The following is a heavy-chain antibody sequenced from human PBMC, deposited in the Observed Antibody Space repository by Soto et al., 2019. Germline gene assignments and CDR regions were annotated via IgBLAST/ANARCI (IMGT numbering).Heavy chain of an antibody. CDR3: ASQDPPRDRYCTSYSCYDGWFAS. Sequence: QVQLDQSGAEVKKPGSSVKVSCKASGGAFGTFAISWVRQAPGQGLEWMGGIIPIYGTAHYAQIFKGRFTIAAAASTDLGYMEVTSLTSADTAVYFCASQDPPRDRYCTSYSCYDGWFASWGQGTLVTVST. J-gene: IGHJ5*01. CDR2: IIPIYGTA. V-gene: IGHV1-69*01. CDR1: GGAFGTFA. D-gene: IGHD2-2*01.